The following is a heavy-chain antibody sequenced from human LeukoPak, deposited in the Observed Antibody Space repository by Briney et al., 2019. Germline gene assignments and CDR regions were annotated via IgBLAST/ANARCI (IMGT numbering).Heavy chain of an antibody. J-gene: IGHJ4*02. D-gene: IGHD1-26*01. CDR3: ANLDISGSYHIDY. CDR1: GAFMSSYY. Sequence: SETLSLTCTVSGAFMSSYYWTWLRQPPGKGLEWIGHIYYIGSTFYNPSLKSRVAIPVDTSMNQFSLKLTSVTAADTAIYYCANLDISGSYHIDYWGQGTLVTVSS. V-gene: IGHV4-59*01. CDR2: IYYIGST.